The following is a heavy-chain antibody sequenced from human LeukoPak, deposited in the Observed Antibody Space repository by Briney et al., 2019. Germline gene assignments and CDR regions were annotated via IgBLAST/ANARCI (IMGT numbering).Heavy chain of an antibody. D-gene: IGHD6-19*01. J-gene: IGHJ4*02. Sequence: SETLSLTCTVSGGSISSSRSYWGWIRQSPGKGLEWIGSSSSSGTTYYNPSLKNRVTMSLDTPNNQFSLRLSSVTAADTAVYYCASSSWSNTLDYWGQGTLVTVSS. CDR3: ASSSWSNTLDY. V-gene: IGHV4-39*07. CDR1: GGSISSSRSY. CDR2: SSSSGTT.